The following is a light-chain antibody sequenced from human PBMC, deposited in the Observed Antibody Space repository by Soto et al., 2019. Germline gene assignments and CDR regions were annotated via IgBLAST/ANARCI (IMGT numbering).Light chain of an antibody. CDR3: QQSSNWPLT. CDR1: QSVSSC. Sequence: EIVLTQSPATLSLSPGERATLSCRASQSVSSCLDWYHQKPGQAPRLLIYDASNRATGIPARFSGSGSGTDFTLTISSLAHEDCDVYYCQQSSNWPLTVGGGTKVEIK. CDR2: DAS. V-gene: IGKV3-11*01. J-gene: IGKJ4*01.